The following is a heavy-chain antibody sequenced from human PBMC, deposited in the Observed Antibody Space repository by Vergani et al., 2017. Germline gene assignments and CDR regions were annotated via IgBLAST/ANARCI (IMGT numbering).Heavy chain of an antibody. J-gene: IGHJ4*02. CDR1: GFSFGSYG. D-gene: IGHD2-2*01. V-gene: IGHV3-30*02. CDR2: LRYDGTTK. CDR3: VKDRGASIGFDD. Sequence: QVQLLESGGGVVQPGGSLRLSCAASGFSFGSYGMHWVRVRQAPGKGLEWLAYLRYDGTTKQYADSVKGRFTISRDNSKNTLYLQMDSLRPEDTAMFYCVKDRGASIGFDDWGQGTQVTVSS.